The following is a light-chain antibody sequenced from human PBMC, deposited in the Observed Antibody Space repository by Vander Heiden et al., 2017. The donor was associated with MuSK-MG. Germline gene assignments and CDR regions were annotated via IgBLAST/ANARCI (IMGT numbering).Light chain of an antibody. V-gene: IGKV1-5*03. CDR2: KAS. CDR3: QQYNGFRGA. CDR1: QSIGSW. Sequence: DIQMTQSPSTLSASVGDRVTITCRASQSIGSWLAWYQQKPGKAPNLLIYKASSLESGVPSRFSGSGSGTEFTLTITSLQPDDFATYYCQQYNGFRGAFGQGTKVEIK. J-gene: IGKJ1*01.